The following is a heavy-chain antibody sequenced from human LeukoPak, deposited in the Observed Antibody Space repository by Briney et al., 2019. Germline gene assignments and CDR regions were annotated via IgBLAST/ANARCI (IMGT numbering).Heavy chain of an antibody. D-gene: IGHD4-11*01. Sequence: GGSLRLSCAASGFSFSNYAISWVRQAPGKGLEWVSAIRGSGVSKFYADSVKGRFTISRDNSKNTLYLQMNSLRAEDTAVYYCARDQDHVATATTGWRGDTGYWGQGTLVTVSS. J-gene: IGHJ4*02. CDR3: ARDQDHVATATTGWRGDTGY. CDR1: GFSFSNYA. V-gene: IGHV3-23*01. CDR2: IRGSGVSK.